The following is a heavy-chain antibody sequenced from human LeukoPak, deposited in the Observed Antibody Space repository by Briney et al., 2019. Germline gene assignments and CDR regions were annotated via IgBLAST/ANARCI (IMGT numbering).Heavy chain of an antibody. V-gene: IGHV3-33*01. CDR1: GFTFNNYG. CDR2: TWYDGSNK. CDR3: ATHCSCTSCYMD. Sequence: PGGSLRLSCAASGFTFNNYGMHWVRRAPGKGLEWVAVTWYDGSNKYYADSVKGRFTISRDNPKNTLYLQMNSLRAEDTAVYYCATHCSCTSCYMDWGQGTPVTVSS. J-gene: IGHJ4*02. D-gene: IGHD2-2*02.